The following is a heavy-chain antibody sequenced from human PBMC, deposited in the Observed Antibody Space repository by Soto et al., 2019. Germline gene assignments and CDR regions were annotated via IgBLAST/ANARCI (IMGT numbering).Heavy chain of an antibody. J-gene: IGHJ5*02. CDR2: INHTGST. V-gene: IGHV4-34*01. CDR1: GAPFSGYY. D-gene: IGHD2-2*01. Sequence: SETLSLTCAVYGAPFSGYYWTWIRQPPGKGLEWIGEINHTGSTKYNPSLKSRVTISLDTSKNQFSLSLRSVTAADTAVYYCARGYCSSTSCYHGRNWFDPWGQGTLVTVSS. CDR3: ARGYCSSTSCYHGRNWFDP.